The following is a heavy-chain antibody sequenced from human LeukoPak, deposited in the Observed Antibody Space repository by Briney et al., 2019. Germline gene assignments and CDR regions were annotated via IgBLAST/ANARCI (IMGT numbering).Heavy chain of an antibody. CDR2: FDPENGET. V-gene: IGHV1-24*01. Sequence: ASAKVSCKVSGYTLTQVVIHWVRQAPGEGLEWMGGFDPENGETVYAQKFQGRVTMTEDKSSDTAYMELSSLGSEDTAIYYCATVSSFDSYFYSYLWGQGTLVTVSS. CDR3: ATVSSFDSYFYSYL. D-gene: IGHD3-22*01. CDR1: GYTLTQVV. J-gene: IGHJ4*02.